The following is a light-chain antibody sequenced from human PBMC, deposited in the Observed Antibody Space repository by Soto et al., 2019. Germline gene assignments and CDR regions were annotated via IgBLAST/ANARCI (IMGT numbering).Light chain of an antibody. V-gene: IGKV1-17*01. Sequence: DVQVTQSPSSLSASVGDRVTITCRTSQVISNYFGWYQQKPGKAPKRLIYAASTLQSGVPSRFSGSGSGTEFPLTINSLQPEDFATYYCLQHDSYPRTFGQGTKVEIK. CDR3: LQHDSYPRT. J-gene: IGKJ1*01. CDR2: AAS. CDR1: QVISNY.